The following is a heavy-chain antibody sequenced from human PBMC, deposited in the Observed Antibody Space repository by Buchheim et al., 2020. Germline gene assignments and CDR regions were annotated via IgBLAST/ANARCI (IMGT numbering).Heavy chain of an antibody. CDR1: GLTFSDYY. CDR2: ISSTSTST. Sequence: QVQLVESGGGMVKPGGSLRLSCAASGLTFSDYYLSWIRQAPGKGLEWVSYISSTSTSTDYADSVRGRFTISRDNAENSLYLQRNSLRAEDTAVYYCASPSRVYSDYMDVWGQGTT. CDR3: ASPSRVYSDYMDV. V-gene: IGHV3-11*05. J-gene: IGHJ6*03.